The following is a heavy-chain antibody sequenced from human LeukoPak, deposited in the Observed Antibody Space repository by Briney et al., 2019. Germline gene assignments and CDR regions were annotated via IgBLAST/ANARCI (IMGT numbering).Heavy chain of an antibody. J-gene: IGHJ6*03. CDR2: FDPEDGET. CDR3: ATRGIFGVVIPHYYYMDV. Sequence: GASVKVSCKVSGYTLTELSMHWVRQAPGKGLEWMGGFDPEDGETIYAQKFQGRVTMTEDTSTDTAYMELSSLRSEDTAVYYCATRGIFGVVIPHYYYMDVWGKGTTVTVSS. CDR1: GYTLTELS. V-gene: IGHV1-24*01. D-gene: IGHD3-3*01.